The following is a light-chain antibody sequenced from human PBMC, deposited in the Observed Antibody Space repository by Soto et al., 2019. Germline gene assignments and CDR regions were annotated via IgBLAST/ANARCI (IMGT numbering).Light chain of an antibody. CDR2: YDS. V-gene: IGLV3-21*04. CDR3: QVWDSSSDPAVV. Sequence: SCELTQPPSVSVAPGKTARITCGGNNIGSKSVHWYQQKPGQAPVLVIYYDSDRPSGIPERFSGSNSGNTATLTISRVEAGDEADYYCQVWDSSSDPAVVFGGGTKVTVL. J-gene: IGLJ2*01. CDR1: NIGSKS.